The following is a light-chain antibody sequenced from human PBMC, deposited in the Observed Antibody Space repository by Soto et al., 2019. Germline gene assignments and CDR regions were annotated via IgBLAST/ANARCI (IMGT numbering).Light chain of an antibody. CDR1: QGISSY. V-gene: IGKV1-9*01. Sequence: DIQLTQSPSFLSASVGDRVTITCRASQGISSYLTWFQQKPGKAPKLLIYAASTLQSGVPSRFSGSGSGTDSTLTISSLQPEDFATYYCQQLSSYPRTFGQGTKLEIK. J-gene: IGKJ2*01. CDR3: QQLSSYPRT. CDR2: AAS.